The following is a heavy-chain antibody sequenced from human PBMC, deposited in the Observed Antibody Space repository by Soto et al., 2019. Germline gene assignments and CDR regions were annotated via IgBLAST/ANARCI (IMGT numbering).Heavy chain of an antibody. D-gene: IGHD5-12*01. CDR2: INPSVGRT. Sequence: QGQLVQSGAEVKKPGASVKVSCKASGYTFSTYHMNWVRQDPGQGLEWMGIINPSVGRTTYSQNLHGRVTMTRETSTRTVYMELSSQRSEDTAVYYCVRGGSFDPWGQGTLVTVSS. CDR3: VRGGSFDP. CDR1: GYTFSTYH. J-gene: IGHJ5*02. V-gene: IGHV1-46*04.